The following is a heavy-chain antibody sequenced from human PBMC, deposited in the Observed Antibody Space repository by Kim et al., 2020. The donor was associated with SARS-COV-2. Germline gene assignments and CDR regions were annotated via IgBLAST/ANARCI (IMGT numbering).Heavy chain of an antibody. CDR2: T. V-gene: IGHV4-30-2*04. D-gene: IGHD3-16*01. J-gene: IGHJ4*02. CDR3: ARAVRGLPFDY. Sequence: TYYNPSLKSRVTISVDTSKNQFSLKLSSVTAADTAVYYCARAVRGLPFDYWGQGTLVTVSS.